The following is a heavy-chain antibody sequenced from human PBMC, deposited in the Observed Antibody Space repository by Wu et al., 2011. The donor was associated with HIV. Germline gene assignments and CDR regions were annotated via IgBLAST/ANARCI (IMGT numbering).Heavy chain of an antibody. CDR1: TFTGYH. CDR2: INLTVVH. V-gene: IGHV1-2*02. CDR3: ARSAYSSSRWHHYYGLDV. Sequence: TFTGYHMHWVRQAPGQGLEWMGWINLTVVHKLCTEVQGRVTMTRDTSISTAYMELSRLRSDDTAVYYCARSAYSSSRWHHYYGLDVWGQGTTVTVSS. D-gene: IGHD6-13*01. J-gene: IGHJ6*02.